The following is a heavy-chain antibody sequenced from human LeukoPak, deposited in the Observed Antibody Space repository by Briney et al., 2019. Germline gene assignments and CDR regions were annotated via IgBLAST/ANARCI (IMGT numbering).Heavy chain of an antibody. CDR2: IGSKAYGGTT. V-gene: IGHV3-49*04. CDR1: GFTFGDYA. D-gene: IGHD3-3*01. J-gene: IGHJ4*02. CDR3: TRVSDFWSGYPGYFGF. Sequence: GGSLRLSCTASGFTFGDYAMSWVRQAPGKGLEWVGFIGSKAYGGTTEYAASVKGRFTISRDDSKSIAYLQMNSLKTEDTAVYYCTRVSDFWSGYPGYFGFWGQGTLVTVSS.